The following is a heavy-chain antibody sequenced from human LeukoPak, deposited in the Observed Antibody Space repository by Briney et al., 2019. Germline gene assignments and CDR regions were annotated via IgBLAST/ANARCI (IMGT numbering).Heavy chain of an antibody. J-gene: IGHJ2*01. CDR3: ARGRGYSGYETNWYFDL. V-gene: IGHV1-2*02. CDR2: INPNSGGT. D-gene: IGHD5-12*01. Sequence: ASLKVSCTASVYTFTDYYMHWVRQAPAQGLEWMGGINPNSGGTNYAQKFQGRVTMTRDTSISTAYMEQSRLRSDATAVYYCARGRGYSGYETNWYFDLWGRGTLVTVSS. CDR1: VYTFTDYY.